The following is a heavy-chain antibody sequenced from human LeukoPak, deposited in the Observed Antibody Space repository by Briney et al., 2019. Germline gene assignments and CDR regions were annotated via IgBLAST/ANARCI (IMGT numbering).Heavy chain of an antibody. Sequence: GRSLRLSCAASGFSFSDYGMHWVRQAPGKGLEWVAVISYDGSKTYYADSVKGRFTISRDNAKNSLYLQMNSLRAEDTAVYYCARKGDRPYCSGGSCYSIRSYYGMDVWGQGTTVTVSS. D-gene: IGHD2-15*01. CDR1: GFSFSDYG. V-gene: IGHV3-30*03. CDR3: ARKGDRPYCSGGSCYSIRSYYGMDV. CDR2: ISYDGSKT. J-gene: IGHJ6*02.